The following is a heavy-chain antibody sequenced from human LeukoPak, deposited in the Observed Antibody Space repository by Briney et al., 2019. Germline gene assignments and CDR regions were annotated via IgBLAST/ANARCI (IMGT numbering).Heavy chain of an antibody. Sequence: GGSLRLSCAASGFTFSSYAMHWVRQAPGKGLEYVSAISSNGGSTYYANSVKGRFTISRDNSKNTLYLQMGSLRAEDMAVYYCARDASWIQPSHYYYYYMDVWGKGTTVTVSS. CDR2: ISSNGGST. CDR3: ARDASWIQPSHYYYYYMDV. D-gene: IGHD5-18*01. V-gene: IGHV3-64*01. J-gene: IGHJ6*03. CDR1: GFTFSSYA.